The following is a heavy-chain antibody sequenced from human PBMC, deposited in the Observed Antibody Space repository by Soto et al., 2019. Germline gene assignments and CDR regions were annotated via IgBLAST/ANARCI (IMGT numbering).Heavy chain of an antibody. CDR3: AKDYYYDSSGYYY. V-gene: IGHV3-30*18. J-gene: IGHJ4*02. D-gene: IGHD3-22*01. Sequence: GGSLRLSCAASGFTFSSYGMHWVRQAPGKGLEWVAVISYDGSNKYYADSVKGRFTISRDNSKNTLYLQMNSLRAEDTAVYYCAKDYYYDSSGYYYWGQGTLVTVSS. CDR2: ISYDGSNK. CDR1: GFTFSSYG.